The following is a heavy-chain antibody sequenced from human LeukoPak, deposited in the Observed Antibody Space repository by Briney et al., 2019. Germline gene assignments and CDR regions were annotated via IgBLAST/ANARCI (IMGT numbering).Heavy chain of an antibody. Sequence: PGGSLRLSCAASGFTFSSYAMSRVRQAPGKGLEWVSAISGSGGSTYYADSVKGRFTISRDNSKNTLYLQMNSLRAEDTAVYYCAKGYKHWLDYYFDYWGQGTLVTVSS. J-gene: IGHJ4*02. V-gene: IGHV3-23*01. CDR1: GFTFSSYA. CDR3: AKGYKHWLDYYFDY. CDR2: ISGSGGST. D-gene: IGHD6-19*01.